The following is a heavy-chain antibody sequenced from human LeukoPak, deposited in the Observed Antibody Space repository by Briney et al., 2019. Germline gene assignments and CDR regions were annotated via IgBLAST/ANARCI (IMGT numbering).Heavy chain of an antibody. CDR3: AGSSSSGAFDI. Sequence: PSETLSLTCTVSGGSISSYYWSWIRQPPGKGLEWIGYIYYSGSTNYNPSLKSRVTISVDTSKNQFSLKLSSVTAADTAVYYCAGSSSSGAFDIWGQGTMVTVSS. CDR1: GGSISSYY. J-gene: IGHJ3*02. V-gene: IGHV4-59*01. CDR2: IYYSGST. D-gene: IGHD6-6*01.